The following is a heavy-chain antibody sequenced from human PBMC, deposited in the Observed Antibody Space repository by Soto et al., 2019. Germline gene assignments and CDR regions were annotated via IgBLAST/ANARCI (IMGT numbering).Heavy chain of an antibody. CDR3: ARDTERPDIVVVPAAIEQSVSQPGVFDP. J-gene: IGHJ5*02. CDR1: GGSISSYY. V-gene: IGHV4-4*07. D-gene: IGHD2-2*02. Sequence: SETLSLTCTVSGGSISSYYWSWIRQPAGKGLEWIGRIYTSGSTNYNPSLKSRVTMPVDTSKNQFSLRLSSVTAADTAVYYCARDTERPDIVVVPAAIEQSVSQPGVFDPWGQGTLVTVS. CDR2: IYTSGST.